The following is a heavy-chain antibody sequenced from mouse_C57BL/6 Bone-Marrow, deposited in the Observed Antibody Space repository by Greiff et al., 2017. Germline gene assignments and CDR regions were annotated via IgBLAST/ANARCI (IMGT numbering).Heavy chain of an antibody. CDR1: GYSITSGYY. Sequence: EVQLQQSGPGLVKPSQSLSLTCSVTGYSITSGYYWNWIRQFPGNKLEWMGYISYGGSNNYNPSLKNRISITLDTSKNQFFLKLNSVTTEDTATYYCARNGYFDYWGQGTTLTVSS. CDR3: ARNGYFDY. CDR2: ISYGGSN. J-gene: IGHJ2*01. V-gene: IGHV3-6*01.